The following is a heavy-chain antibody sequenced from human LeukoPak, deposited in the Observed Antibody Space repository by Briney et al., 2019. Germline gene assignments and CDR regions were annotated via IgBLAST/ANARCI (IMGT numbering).Heavy chain of an antibody. D-gene: IGHD6-13*01. CDR3: ARRRGIAAAGGDWFDP. CDR2: IYYSGST. J-gene: IGHJ5*02. V-gene: IGHV4-59*08. CDR1: GSSISSYY. Sequence: SETLSLTCTVSGSSISSYYWSWIRKPPGKGLEWIGYIYYSGSTNYNPSLKSRVTISVDTSKNQFSLKLSSVTAADTAVYYCARRRGIAAAGGDWFDPWGQGTLVTVSS.